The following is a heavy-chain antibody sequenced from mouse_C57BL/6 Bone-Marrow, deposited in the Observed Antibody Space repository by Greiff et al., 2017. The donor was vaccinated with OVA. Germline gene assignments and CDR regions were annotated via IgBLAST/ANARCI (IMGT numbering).Heavy chain of an antibody. Sequence: EVQLVESGGGLVQPGESLKLSCESNEYEFPSHDMSWVRKTPEKRLELVAAINSDGGSTYYPDTMERRFIISRENTKQTLYLQMSSLRSYDTSLYYCASSTMITPSWYFDVWGTGTTVTVSS. J-gene: IGHJ1*03. V-gene: IGHV5-2*01. CDR1: EYEFPSHD. CDR3: ASSTMITPSWYFDV. CDR2: INSDGGST. D-gene: IGHD2-4*01.